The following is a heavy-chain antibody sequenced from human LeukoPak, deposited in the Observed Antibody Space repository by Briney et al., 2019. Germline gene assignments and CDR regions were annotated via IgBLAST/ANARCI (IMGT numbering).Heavy chain of an antibody. CDR3: TRPHKTSGYYEYYFDS. CDR2: INPSGGNT. J-gene: IGHJ4*02. Sequence: ASVKVSCKASGYTFPSYYMHWVRQAPGQGLEWMGVINPSGGNTNSAQKFQGRVTMTRDTSTRTVYMELSSLRSEDTTVYYCTRPHKTSGYYEYYFDSWGQGTLVTVSS. V-gene: IGHV1-46*01. CDR1: GYTFPSYY. D-gene: IGHD3-22*01.